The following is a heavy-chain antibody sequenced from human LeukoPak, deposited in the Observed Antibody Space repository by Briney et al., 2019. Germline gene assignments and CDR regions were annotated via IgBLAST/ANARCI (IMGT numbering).Heavy chain of an antibody. Sequence: SETLSLTCTVPGGSISNYYGEWIRQPPGKGLEWIGYIHNSGRNSYNPSVKSRVTISVDTSRKQFSLTLSSVTAADTAVYYCASHTYSFDSSGSLGWGQGTLVSVAS. CDR3: ASHTYSFDSSGSLG. CDR2: IHNSGRN. J-gene: IGHJ4*02. D-gene: IGHD3-22*01. CDR1: GGSISNYY. V-gene: IGHV4-59*08.